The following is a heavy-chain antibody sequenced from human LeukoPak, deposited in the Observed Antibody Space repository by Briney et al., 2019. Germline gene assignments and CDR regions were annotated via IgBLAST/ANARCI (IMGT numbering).Heavy chain of an antibody. J-gene: IGHJ4*02. CDR3: ARAPPYSSGGYRY. CDR1: GGSISSYY. D-gene: IGHD6-19*01. CDR2: IYYSGST. Sequence: SETLSLTCTVSGGSISSYYWSWIRQPPGKGLEWIGYIYYSGSTNYNPSLKSRVTISVDTSKNQFPLKLSSVTAADTAVYYCARAPPYSSGGYRYGGQGTLVTVSS. V-gene: IGHV4-59*01.